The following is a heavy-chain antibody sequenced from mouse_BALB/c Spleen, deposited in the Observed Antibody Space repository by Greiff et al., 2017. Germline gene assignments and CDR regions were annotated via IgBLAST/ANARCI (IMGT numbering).Heavy chain of an antibody. CDR3: ARTGGYSYYFDY. V-gene: IGHV1-82*01. D-gene: IGHD2-3*01. CDR2: IYPGDGDT. J-gene: IGHJ2*01. Sequence: QVQLQQSGPELVKPGASVKISCKASGYAFSSSWMNWVKQRPGQGLEWIGRIYPGDGDTNYNGKFKGKATLTADKSSSTAYMQLSSLTSVDSAVYFCARTGGYSYYFDYWGQGTTLTVSS. CDR1: GYAFSSSW.